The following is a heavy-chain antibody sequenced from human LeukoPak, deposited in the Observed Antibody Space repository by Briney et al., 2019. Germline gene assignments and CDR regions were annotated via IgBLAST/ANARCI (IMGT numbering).Heavy chain of an antibody. V-gene: IGHV3-30*18. J-gene: IGHJ3*02. Sequence: GGSLRLSCAASGFTFSSYGMHWVRHAPGKGLECVSGISYDGSNKYYTDSLKGRFTISKDNSKNTLYLQMNSLRAEDTTVYYSAKDLAAVWDAFDIWGQRTMVTVSS. CDR1: GFTFSSYG. CDR2: ISYDGSNK. D-gene: IGHD3-16*01. CDR3: AKDLAAVWDAFDI.